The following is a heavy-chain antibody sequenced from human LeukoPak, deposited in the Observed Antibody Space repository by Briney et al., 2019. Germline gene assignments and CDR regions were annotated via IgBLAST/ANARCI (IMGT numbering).Heavy chain of an antibody. CDR3: AKGIYGSGSYYSNYYYNMDV. J-gene: IGHJ6*03. V-gene: IGHV3-23*01. CDR1: GLTFRTYA. D-gene: IGHD3-10*01. CDR2: ISDSGGYT. Sequence: TGGSLRLSCAASGLTFRTYAMSWVRQAPGKGLEWVSSISDSGGYTFYADSVKGRFTISRDNSKNTVYLQMNSLRAEDTAVYYCAKGIYGSGSYYSNYYYNMDVWGKGTTVTISS.